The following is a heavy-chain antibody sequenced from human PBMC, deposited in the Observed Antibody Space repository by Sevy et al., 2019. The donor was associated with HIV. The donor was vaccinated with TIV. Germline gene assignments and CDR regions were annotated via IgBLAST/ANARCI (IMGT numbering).Heavy chain of an antibody. CDR2: INSSSSYT. CDR1: GFTFSDYY. Sequence: GGSLRLSCAASGFTFSDYYMSWIRQAPGKGLEWVSYINSSSSYTNYADSVKGRFTISRDNAKNSLYLQMNSLRAEDTAVYYCARDPQWLEKDRASMDVWGQGTTVTVSS. V-gene: IGHV3-11*06. D-gene: IGHD5-12*01. CDR3: ARDPQWLEKDRASMDV. J-gene: IGHJ6*02.